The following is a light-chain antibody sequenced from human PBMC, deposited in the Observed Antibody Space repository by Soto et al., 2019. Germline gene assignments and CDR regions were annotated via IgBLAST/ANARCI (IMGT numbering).Light chain of an antibody. Sequence: EIVMTQSPATLSVSPGERATLSCRASQSVNSNLAWYQQKPGQAPRLLIYGSSSRATGIPARFSGSGSGTEFTLTITSLQAEDFPVYYCQQYNSWPRTFGQGTKVDIK. J-gene: IGKJ1*01. V-gene: IGKV3-15*01. CDR2: GSS. CDR3: QQYNSWPRT. CDR1: QSVNSN.